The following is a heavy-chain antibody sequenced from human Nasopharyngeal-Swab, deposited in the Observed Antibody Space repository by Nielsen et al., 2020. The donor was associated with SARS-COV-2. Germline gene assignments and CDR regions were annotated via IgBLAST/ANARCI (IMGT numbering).Heavy chain of an antibody. J-gene: IGHJ4*02. V-gene: IGHV3-48*01. D-gene: IGHD6-13*01. CDR3: AKDMAAGYFFDF. Sequence: GGSLRLSCAASGFSFSRFSLNWVRQAPGKGLEWLSYISRDGQTINYADSVKGRFTISRDNSKNTVYLQMDSLRAEDAAIYYCAKDMAAGYFFDFWGQGTLVTVSS. CDR2: ISRDGQTI. CDR1: GFSFSRFS.